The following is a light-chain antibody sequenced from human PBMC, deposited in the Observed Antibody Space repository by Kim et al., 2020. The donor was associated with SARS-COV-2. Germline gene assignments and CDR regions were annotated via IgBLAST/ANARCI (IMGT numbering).Light chain of an antibody. CDR2: RNN. CDR3: AAWDDSLSGYVV. J-gene: IGLJ2*01. Sequence: RVTIPCAGSSSNIGSNYVYWYQQLPGTAPKLLIYRNNQRPSGVPDRFSGSKSGTSASLAISGLRSGDEADYYCAAWDDSLSGYVVFGGGTQLTVL. V-gene: IGLV1-47*01. CDR1: SSNIGSNY.